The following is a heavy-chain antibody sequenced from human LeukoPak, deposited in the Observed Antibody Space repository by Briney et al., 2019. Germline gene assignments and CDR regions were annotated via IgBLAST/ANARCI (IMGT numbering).Heavy chain of an antibody. CDR2: ISTSSSYI. Sequence: GGSLRLSCAASGFTFSTYTVNWVRQAPGKGLEWVSSISTSSSYIYFADSVKGRFTISRDNAKNSLYLQMNSLRAEDTAVYYCARDRQAGGNSNYYYGMDVWGQGTTVTVSS. V-gene: IGHV3-21*01. CDR1: GFTFSTYT. J-gene: IGHJ6*02. D-gene: IGHD4-23*01. CDR3: ARDRQAGGNSNYYYGMDV.